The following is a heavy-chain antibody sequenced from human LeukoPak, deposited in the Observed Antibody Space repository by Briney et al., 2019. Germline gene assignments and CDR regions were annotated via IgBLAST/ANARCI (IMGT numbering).Heavy chain of an antibody. CDR3: ASGNYLFFDY. V-gene: IGHV3-48*03. CDR2: ISSSGSTI. CDR1: GFTFSSYE. J-gene: IGHJ4*02. Sequence: GGSLRLSCAASGFTFSSYEMNRVRQAPGKGLEWVSYISSSGSTIYYADSVKGRFTISRDNAKNSLYLQMNSLRAEDTAVYYCASGNYLFFDYWGQGTLVTVSS. D-gene: IGHD4-11*01.